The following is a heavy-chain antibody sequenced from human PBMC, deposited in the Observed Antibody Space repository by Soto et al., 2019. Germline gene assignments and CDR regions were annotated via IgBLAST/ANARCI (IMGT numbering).Heavy chain of an antibody. CDR3: AASTFQSGVRGYFHLDH. Sequence: QVHLVQSGTEVQKPGSSVKVSCKTSGDTFSNQPISGVRQAPGLGLDWMGGIIPLFDSASYAQRSHDRVTITADKFTNTVYMELRSMTSEDTAVYYCAASTFQSGVRGYFHLDHWGQGTLVTVSS. CDR1: GDTFSNQP. CDR2: IIPLFDSA. J-gene: IGHJ4*02. D-gene: IGHD5-12*01. V-gene: IGHV1-69*06.